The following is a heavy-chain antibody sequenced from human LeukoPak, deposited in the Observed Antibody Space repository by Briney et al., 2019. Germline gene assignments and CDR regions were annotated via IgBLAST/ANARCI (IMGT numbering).Heavy chain of an antibody. CDR2: IYSSGSP. D-gene: IGHD5-24*01. CDR3: GRGRDGYNVIDH. Sequence: PSETLSLTCTVSGVSISNNYWSWIRQPPGKGLEWIAYIYSSGSPKYNPSLKSRITISVDMSKNQFSLRLSSVTAADTAIYYCGRGRDGYNVIDHWGQGTLVTVSS. CDR1: GVSISNNY. V-gene: IGHV4-59*01. J-gene: IGHJ4*02.